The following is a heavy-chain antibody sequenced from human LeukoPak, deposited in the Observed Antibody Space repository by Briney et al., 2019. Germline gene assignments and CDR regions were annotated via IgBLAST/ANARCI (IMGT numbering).Heavy chain of an antibody. J-gene: IGHJ4*02. CDR1: GFTFSNTYS. D-gene: IGHD2-21*02. CDR3: ARDGDWAFDY. CDR2: ISLTTTTV. Sequence: GGSLRLSCAASGFTFSNTYSMNWVRQAPGKGLEWVAHISLTTTTVSYADSVKGRFTMSRDNAKQSLSLQMNSLRAEDTAVYYCARDGDWAFDYWGQGTLVTVSS. V-gene: IGHV3-48*01.